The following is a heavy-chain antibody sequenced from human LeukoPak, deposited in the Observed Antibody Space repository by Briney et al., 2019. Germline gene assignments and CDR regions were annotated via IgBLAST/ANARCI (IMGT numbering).Heavy chain of an antibody. CDR3: AKDRVPDSFWSVDY. J-gene: IGHJ4*02. D-gene: IGHD3-22*01. CDR2: IGSSGANI. CDR1: GFTFSSYA. Sequence: GGSLRLSCAASGFTFSSYAMSWVRQAPGKGLEWVSSIGSSGANIYYADSVKGRFTISRDNSKNSLYLQMNSLRADDTAIYYCAKDRVPDSFWSVDYWGQGTLVIVSS. V-gene: IGHV3-23*01.